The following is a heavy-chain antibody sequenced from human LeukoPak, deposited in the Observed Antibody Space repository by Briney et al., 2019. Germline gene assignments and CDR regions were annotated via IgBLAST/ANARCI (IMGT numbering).Heavy chain of an antibody. J-gene: IGHJ4*02. CDR2: IYTSGST. Sequence: ASETLSLTCTVSGGSISSGSYYWSWIRQPAGKGLEWIGRIYTSGSTNYNPSLKSRFTISVDTSKNQFSLKLSSVTATDTAVYYCARSDYDILTGYYNVFDYWGQGTLVTVSS. CDR3: ARSDYDILTGYYNVFDY. D-gene: IGHD3-9*01. V-gene: IGHV4-61*02. CDR1: GGSISSGSYY.